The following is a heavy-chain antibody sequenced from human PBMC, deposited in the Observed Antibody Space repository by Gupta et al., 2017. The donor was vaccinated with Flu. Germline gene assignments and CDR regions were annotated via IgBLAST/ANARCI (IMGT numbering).Heavy chain of an antibody. CDR2: ISTSSDYL. V-gene: IGHV3-21*01. D-gene: IGHD6-19*01. CDR1: GFTCNNYR. CDR3: ARPLGSGWYEYSFDS. J-gene: IGHJ4*02. Sequence: EVQLVESGGGLVKPGGSLKLACVASGFTCNNYRMNWVRQAPGKGLEWVSAISTSSDYLYYADSVKGRFTISRDNAKNSLYLEMNGLRAEDTAVYYCARPLGSGWYEYSFDSWGQGTLVTVSS.